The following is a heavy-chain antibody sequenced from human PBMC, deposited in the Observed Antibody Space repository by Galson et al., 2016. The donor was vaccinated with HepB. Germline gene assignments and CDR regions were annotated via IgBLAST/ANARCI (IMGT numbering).Heavy chain of an antibody. J-gene: IGHJ6*02. CDR3: ARGKRTDDYKYGMDV. D-gene: IGHD1-1*01. CDR2: IYYTGAS. CDR1: NDSMIRYY. Sequence: SETLSLTCTVSNDSMIRYYWSWIRQAPGRGLEWIGYIYYTGASNYNPSLKSRVTISIHTSKNQFSLNLHSVTAADTAVYYCARGKRTDDYKYGMDVWGQGTPVTVSS. V-gene: IGHV4-59*01.